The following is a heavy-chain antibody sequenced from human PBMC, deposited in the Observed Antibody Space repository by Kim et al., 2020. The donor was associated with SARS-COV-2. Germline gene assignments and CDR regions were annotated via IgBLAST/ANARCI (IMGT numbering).Heavy chain of an antibody. Sequence: SETLSLTCAVYGGSFSGYYWSLIRQPPGKGLEWIGEINHSGSTNYNPSLKSRVTISVDTSKNQFSLKLSSVTAADTAVYYCARLLLWFGELTVFAFDIWGQGTMVTVSS. CDR2: INHSGST. V-gene: IGHV4-34*01. CDR1: GGSFSGYY. D-gene: IGHD3-10*01. CDR3: ARLLLWFGELTVFAFDI. J-gene: IGHJ3*02.